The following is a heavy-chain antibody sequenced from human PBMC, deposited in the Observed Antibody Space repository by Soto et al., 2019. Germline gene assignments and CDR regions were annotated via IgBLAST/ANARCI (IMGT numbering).Heavy chain of an antibody. J-gene: IGHJ4*02. CDR2: IIAIFGTA. Sequence: QVQLVQSGAEVKKPGSSVKVSCKASGGTFSSYAISWVRQAPGQGLEWMGGIIAIFGTASDAQKFQGRVTITADESTSIADMEQSSRRDENTAVYYCARDHEPYGDPGVYWGQGTLVTVSS. D-gene: IGHD4-17*01. V-gene: IGHV1-69*12. CDR1: GGTFSSYA. CDR3: ARDHEPYGDPGVY.